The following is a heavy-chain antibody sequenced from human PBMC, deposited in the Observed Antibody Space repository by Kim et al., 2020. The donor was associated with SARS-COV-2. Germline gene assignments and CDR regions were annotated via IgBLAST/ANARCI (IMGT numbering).Heavy chain of an antibody. CDR3: ARVVRNSSSWSTDY. D-gene: IGHD6-13*01. Sequence: AQKFQGRVTITADESTSTAYMELSSLRSEDTAVYYCARVVRNSSSWSTDYWGQGTLVTVSS. J-gene: IGHJ4*02. V-gene: IGHV1-69*01.